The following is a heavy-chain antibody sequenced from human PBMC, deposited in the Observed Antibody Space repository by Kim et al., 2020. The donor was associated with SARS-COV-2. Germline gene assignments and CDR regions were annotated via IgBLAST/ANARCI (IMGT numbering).Heavy chain of an antibody. CDR1: GGSISSGGYY. J-gene: IGHJ4*01. D-gene: IGHD3-22*01. CDR2: IYYSGST. V-gene: IGHV4-31*03. Sequence: SETLSLTCTVSGGSISSGGYYWSWIRQHPGKGLEWIGYIYYSGSTYYNPSLKSRVIISVDTSKNQFSLKLSSVTAADTAGYYCARGLGLITMIVVVVGAFDYWGQGTLVTVSS. CDR3: ARGLGLITMIVVVVGAFDY.